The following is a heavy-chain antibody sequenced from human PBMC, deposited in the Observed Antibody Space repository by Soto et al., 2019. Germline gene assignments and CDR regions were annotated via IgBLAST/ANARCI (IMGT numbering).Heavy chain of an antibody. Sequence: PGESLKISCKGSGHSFTSYWIGWVRQMPGKGLEWMGIIYPGDSDTRYSPSFQGQVTISADKSISTAYLQWSSLKASDTAMYYCARRARSGAGTSYYYYGMDVWGQGTTVTVSS. CDR3: ARRARSGAGTSYYYYGMDV. J-gene: IGHJ6*02. CDR2: IYPGDSDT. CDR1: GHSFTSYW. D-gene: IGHD3-10*01. V-gene: IGHV5-51*01.